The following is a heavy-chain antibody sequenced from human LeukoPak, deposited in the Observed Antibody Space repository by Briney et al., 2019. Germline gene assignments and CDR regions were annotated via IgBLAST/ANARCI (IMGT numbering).Heavy chain of an antibody. D-gene: IGHD3-22*01. J-gene: IGHJ3*02. CDR3: AREKDYYDSSGYYRDAFDI. Sequence: PSETLSLTCAVYGRSFSGYCWSWIRQPPGKGLEWIGYIYYSGSTNYNPSLKSRVTISVDTSKNQFSLKLSSVTAADTAVYYCAREKDYYDSSGYYRDAFDIWGQGTMVTVSS. CDR2: IYYSGST. CDR1: GRSFSGYC. V-gene: IGHV4-59*01.